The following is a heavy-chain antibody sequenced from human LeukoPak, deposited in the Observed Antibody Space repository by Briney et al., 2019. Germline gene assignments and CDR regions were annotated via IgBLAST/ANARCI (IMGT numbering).Heavy chain of an antibody. J-gene: IGHJ5*02. V-gene: IGHV3-33*01. D-gene: IGHD2-15*01. Sequence: GRSLRLSCAASGFTFSSYGMHWVRQAPGKGLEWVAVIWYDGSNKYYADSVKGRFTISRDNSKNTLYLQMNSLRAEDTAVYYCAREGGYCSGGSCYGWFDPWGQGTLVTVSS. CDR3: AREGGYCSGGSCYGWFDP. CDR1: GFTFSSYG. CDR2: IWYDGSNK.